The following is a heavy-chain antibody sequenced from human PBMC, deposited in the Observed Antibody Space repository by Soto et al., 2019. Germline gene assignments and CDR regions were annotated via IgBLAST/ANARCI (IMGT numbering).Heavy chain of an antibody. V-gene: IGHV1-18*01. Sequence: QIHLVQSGGEVKKPWASVKVSCKTSGYTFTTYGISWVRQAPGQGLEWMGWITPFNANTNYAQNLQGRVTMTTDTSTNPAYLELRSLTSDDTAVYYCARTDKGDYVPPLDNWGQGTLVTVSS. CDR3: ARTDKGDYVPPLDN. CDR2: ITPFNANT. J-gene: IGHJ4*02. D-gene: IGHD4-17*01. CDR1: GYTFTTYG.